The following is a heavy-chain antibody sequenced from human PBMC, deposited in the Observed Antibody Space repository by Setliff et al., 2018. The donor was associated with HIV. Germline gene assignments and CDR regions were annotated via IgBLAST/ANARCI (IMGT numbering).Heavy chain of an antibody. CDR3: ARGRAETYYDFWGGYSNWFDP. D-gene: IGHD3-3*01. CDR2: IYYSGST. CDR1: SGSISSSTYY. V-gene: IGHV4-39*07. Sequence: SETLSLTCTVSSGSISSSTYYWGWIRQPPGKGLEWIGSIYYSGSTYYNPSLKSRVTISVDTSKNQFSLKLSSVTAADTAVFYCARGRAETYYDFWGGYSNWFDPWGQGTLVTVSS. J-gene: IGHJ5*02.